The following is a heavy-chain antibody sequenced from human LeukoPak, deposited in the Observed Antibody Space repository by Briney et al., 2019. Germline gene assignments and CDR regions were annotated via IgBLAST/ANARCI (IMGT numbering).Heavy chain of an antibody. V-gene: IGHV4-34*01. CDR3: ARASYSYDINGWVPFDY. D-gene: IGHD3-22*01. CDR1: GGSFSGYY. CDR2: INHSGST. J-gene: IGHJ4*02. Sequence: PSETLSLTCAVCGGSFSGYYWSWIRQPPGKGLEWIGEINHSGSTNYNPSLKSRVTISGDTSKNQFSLRLSSVTAADTAVYYCARASYSYDINGWVPFDYWGQGTLVTVSS.